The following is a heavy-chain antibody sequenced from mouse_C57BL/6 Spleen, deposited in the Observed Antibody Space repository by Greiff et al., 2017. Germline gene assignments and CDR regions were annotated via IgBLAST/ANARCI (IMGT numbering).Heavy chain of an antibody. D-gene: IGHD2-5*01. CDR1: GFTFSSYG. CDR3: ARRSNYSNYYAMDY. Sequence: EVQLQQSGGDLVKPGGSLKLSCAASGFTFSSYGMSWVRQTPDKRLEWVATISSGGSYTYYPDSVKGRFTISRDNAKNTLYLQMSSLKSEDTAMYYCARRSNYSNYYAMDYWGQGTSVTISS. CDR2: ISSGGSYT. J-gene: IGHJ4*01. V-gene: IGHV5-6*01.